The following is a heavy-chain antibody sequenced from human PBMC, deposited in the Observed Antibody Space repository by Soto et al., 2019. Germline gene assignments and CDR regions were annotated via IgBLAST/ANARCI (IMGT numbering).Heavy chain of an antibody. CDR3: ARDHTAMVFDY. V-gene: IGHV1-46*01. CDR1: GHTFTSYY. Sequence: ASVKVSCKASGHTFTSYYMHWVRQAPGQGLEWMGIINPSGGSTSYAQKFQGRVTMTRDTSTSTVYMELSSLRSEDTAVYYCARDHTAMVFDYWGQGTLVTVSS. D-gene: IGHD5-18*01. CDR2: INPSGGST. J-gene: IGHJ4*02.